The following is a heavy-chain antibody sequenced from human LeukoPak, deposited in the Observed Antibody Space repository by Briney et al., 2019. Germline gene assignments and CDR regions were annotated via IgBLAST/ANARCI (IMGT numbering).Heavy chain of an antibody. D-gene: IGHD3-22*01. J-gene: IGHJ4*02. Sequence: QTGGSLRLSCAASGFTFSNYAMSWVRQAPGKGLEWVSGISGSGGSAYYADSVRGRFTISRDNSKNTLYLQMNSLRAEDMAVYYCAKAEGFFYDTSGTSDWGQGTLDTVSS. CDR3: AKAEGFFYDTSGTSD. V-gene: IGHV3-23*01. CDR2: ISGSGGSA. CDR1: GFTFSNYA.